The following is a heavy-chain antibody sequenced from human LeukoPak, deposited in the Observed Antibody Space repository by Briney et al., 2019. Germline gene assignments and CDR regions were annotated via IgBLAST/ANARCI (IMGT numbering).Heavy chain of an antibody. D-gene: IGHD4-17*01. Sequence: SETLSLTCTVSGGSISSSSYYWGWIRQPPGKGLEWIGSIYYSGSTYYNPSLKSRVTISVDTSKNQFSLKLSSVAAADTAVYYCARDYGDYAWDYWGQGTLVTVSS. V-gene: IGHV4-39*07. CDR1: GGSISSSSYY. J-gene: IGHJ4*02. CDR3: ARDYGDYAWDY. CDR2: IYYSGST.